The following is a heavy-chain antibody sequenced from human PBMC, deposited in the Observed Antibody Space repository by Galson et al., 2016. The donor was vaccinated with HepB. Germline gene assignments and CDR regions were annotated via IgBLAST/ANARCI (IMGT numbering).Heavy chain of an antibody. CDR3: ARDDYSGGRGSPDY. CDR2: INRYGATA. CDR1: GFTFSNYA. Sequence: SLRLSCAASGFTFSNYAMSWVRQAPGKGLEWVSGINRYGATAGYAASVKGRFTISRDNSNKPPYLQMNSLTHEATAVYYCARDDYSGGRGSPDYWGQGTLVTVSS. V-gene: IGHV3-23*01. J-gene: IGHJ4*02. D-gene: IGHD4/OR15-4a*01.